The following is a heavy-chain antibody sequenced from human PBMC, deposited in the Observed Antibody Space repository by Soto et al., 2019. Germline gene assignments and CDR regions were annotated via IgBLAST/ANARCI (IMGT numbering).Heavy chain of an antibody. CDR1: GFTFSSYA. CDR2: ISGSGGST. V-gene: IGHV3-23*01. D-gene: IGHD3-22*01. CDR3: ATRPPYYYDSSGYYH. J-gene: IGHJ5*02. Sequence: PGGSLRLSCAASGFTFSSYAMSWVRQAPGKGLEWVSAISGSGGSTYYADSVKGRFTISRDNSKNTLYLQMNSLRAEDTAVYYCATRPPYYYDSSGYYHWGQGTLVTVSS.